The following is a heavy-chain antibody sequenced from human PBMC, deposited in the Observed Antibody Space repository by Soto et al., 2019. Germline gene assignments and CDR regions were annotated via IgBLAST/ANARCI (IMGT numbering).Heavy chain of an antibody. CDR3: ARGFSSGWYGRVYYFDY. Sequence: GGSLRLSCAASGFTFSSYGMNWVRQAPGKGLEWVAVIWYDGSNKYYADSVKGRFTISRDNSKNTLYLQMNSLRAEDTAVYYCARGFSSGWYGRVYYFDYWGQGTLVTVSS. D-gene: IGHD6-19*01. CDR2: IWYDGSNK. V-gene: IGHV3-33*01. CDR1: GFTFSSYG. J-gene: IGHJ4*02.